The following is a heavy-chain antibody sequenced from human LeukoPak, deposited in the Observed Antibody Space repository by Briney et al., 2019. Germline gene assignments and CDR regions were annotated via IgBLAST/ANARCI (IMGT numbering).Heavy chain of an antibody. CDR3: ARVVLWFGEQNDAFDI. Sequence: TSETLSLTCTVSGGSISSYYWSWIRQPAGKGLEWIGRIYTSGSTNYNPSLKSRVTMSVDTSKNQFSLKLSSVTAADTAVYYCARVVLWFGEQNDAFDIWGQGTMVTVSS. CDR1: GGSISSYY. J-gene: IGHJ3*02. V-gene: IGHV4-4*07. CDR2: IYTSGST. D-gene: IGHD3-10*01.